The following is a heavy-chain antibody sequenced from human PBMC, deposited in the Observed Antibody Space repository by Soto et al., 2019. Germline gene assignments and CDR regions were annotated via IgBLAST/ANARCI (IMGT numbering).Heavy chain of an antibody. D-gene: IGHD6-19*01. CDR3: AKVRYSSPMGYYYGMDV. V-gene: IGHV1-69*01. Sequence: QAQLEQWGGEVKKPGSSVKVSCKASRVAFSKFIVTWVRQAPGLGLEWVGGIIPIFGTANYVQKFQGRVTITADESTSTSYMEVNNLRSEDTAVYYCAKVRYSSPMGYYYGMDVWGQGTTVTVSS. J-gene: IGHJ6*02. CDR1: RVAFSKFI. CDR2: IIPIFGTA.